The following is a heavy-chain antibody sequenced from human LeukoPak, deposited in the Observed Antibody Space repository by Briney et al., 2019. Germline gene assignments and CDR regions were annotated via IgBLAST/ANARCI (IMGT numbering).Heavy chain of an antibody. Sequence: SETLSLTCTVSGYSISSGYYWGWIRQPPGKGLEWIGSIYHDGRIDYNPSLKSRVTISRDTSNDQFSLKLSSVTAADTAMYYCARDTSPGITGTYWGQGTLVTVSS. V-gene: IGHV4-38-2*02. CDR3: ARDTSPGITGTY. CDR1: GYSISSGYY. CDR2: IYHDGRI. J-gene: IGHJ4*02. D-gene: IGHD1-20*01.